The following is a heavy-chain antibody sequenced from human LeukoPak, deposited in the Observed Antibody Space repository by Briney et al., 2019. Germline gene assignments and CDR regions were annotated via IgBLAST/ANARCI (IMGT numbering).Heavy chain of an antibody. D-gene: IGHD3-10*01. CDR1: GFTFSSYA. V-gene: IGHV3-23*01. CDR3: ELLWFGELVPRDDY. J-gene: IGHJ4*02. CDR2: ISGSGGST. Sequence: GGSLRLSCAASGFTFSSYAMSWVRQAPGKGLEWVSAISGSGGSTYYADSVKGRFTISRDNSKNTLYLQMNSLRAEDKAVYYCELLWFGELVPRDDYWGQGTLVTVSS.